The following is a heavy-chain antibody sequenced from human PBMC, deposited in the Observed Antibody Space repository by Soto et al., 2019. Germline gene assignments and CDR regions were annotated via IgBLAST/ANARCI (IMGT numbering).Heavy chain of an antibody. Sequence: SETLSLTCPVSGYSISSGYYWGWIRQPPGKGLEWIGSIYHSGSTYYNPSLKSRVTISVGTSKNQFSLKLSSVTAADTAVYYCARXGLGGSGSSYYYYGMDVWGQGTTVTVSS. CDR2: IYHSGST. V-gene: IGHV4-38-2*01. D-gene: IGHD3-10*01. CDR3: ARXGLGGSGSSYYYYGMDV. CDR1: GYSISSGYY. J-gene: IGHJ6*02.